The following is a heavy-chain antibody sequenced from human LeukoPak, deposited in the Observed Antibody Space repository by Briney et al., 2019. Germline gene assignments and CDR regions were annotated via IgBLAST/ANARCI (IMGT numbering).Heavy chain of an antibody. CDR3: ARDGPDYYDSSGYYFYPPTN. Sequence: GGSLRLSCAASGFTFSDYYMSWIRQAPGKGLEWVSYISSSGSTIYYADSVKGRFTISRDNAKNSLYLQMNSLRAEDTAVYYCARDGPDYYDSSGYYFYPPTNWGQGTLVTVSS. V-gene: IGHV3-11*01. CDR1: GFTFSDYY. CDR2: ISSSGSTI. J-gene: IGHJ4*02. D-gene: IGHD3-22*01.